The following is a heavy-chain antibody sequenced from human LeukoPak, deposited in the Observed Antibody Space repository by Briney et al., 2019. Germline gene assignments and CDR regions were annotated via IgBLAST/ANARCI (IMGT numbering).Heavy chain of an antibody. D-gene: IGHD3-22*01. J-gene: IGHJ4*02. V-gene: IGHV1-18*04. Sequence: ASVKVSCKASGYTFPGYFMHWVRQAPGQGLEWMGWISAYNGNTNYAQKLQGRVTMTTDTSTSTAYMELRSLRSDDTAVYYCARGYYDSSGYPEDYFDYWGQGTLVTVSS. CDR1: GYTFPGYF. CDR3: ARGYYDSSGYPEDYFDY. CDR2: ISAYNGNT.